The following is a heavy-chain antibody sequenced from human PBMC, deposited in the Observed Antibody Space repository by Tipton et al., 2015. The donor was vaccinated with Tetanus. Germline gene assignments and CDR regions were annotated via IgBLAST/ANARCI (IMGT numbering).Heavy chain of an antibody. CDR2: IKSDGSKT. V-gene: IGHV3-74*01. CDR1: GFTFRSYW. CDR3: VRDRFGDNYDIPSNWFDP. Sequence: SLRLSCAASGFTFRSYWMHWVRQPPGKGLVWVSRIKSDGSKTTYADSVKGRFTISRDNAKNTLYLEMNSLRAEDTAVYYWVRDRFGDNYDIPSNWFDPWGQGTLVTVSS. D-gene: IGHD3-9*01. J-gene: IGHJ5*02.